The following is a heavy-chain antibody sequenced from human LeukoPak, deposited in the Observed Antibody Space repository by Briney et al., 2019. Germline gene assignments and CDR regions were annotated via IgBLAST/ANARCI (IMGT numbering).Heavy chain of an antibody. V-gene: IGHV4-31*03. CDR3: ARLSNSRSYYFDY. CDR2: IYYSGST. Sequence: ASETLSFTGTVSGGSISSVGYYWTGIRQHPGKGLRWIGYIYYSGSTYYNPSLKSRVAISVDTSKNQFSLKLSSVTAADTAVYYCARLSNSRSYYFDYWGQGTLVTVSS. J-gene: IGHJ4*02. CDR1: GGSISSVGYY. D-gene: IGHD3-22*01.